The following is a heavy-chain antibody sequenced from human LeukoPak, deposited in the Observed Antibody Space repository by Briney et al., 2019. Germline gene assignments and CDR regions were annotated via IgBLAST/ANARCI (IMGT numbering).Heavy chain of an antibody. CDR2: INSDGSST. V-gene: IGHV3-74*01. CDR3: ARMIVGAAYFDN. Sequence: PGGSLRLSCAASGFTFSSYWMHWVRQAPGKGLVWVSRINSDGSSTSYADSVKGRFTISRDNAKNTLYLQMNSLRAEDTAVYYCARMIVGAAYFDNWGQGTLVTVSS. D-gene: IGHD1-26*01. CDR1: GFTFSSYW. J-gene: IGHJ4*02.